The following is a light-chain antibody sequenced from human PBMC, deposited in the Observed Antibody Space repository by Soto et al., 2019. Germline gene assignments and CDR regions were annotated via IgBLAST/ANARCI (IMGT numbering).Light chain of an antibody. V-gene: IGLV2-14*01. CDR2: EVS. Sequence: QSALTQPASVSGSPGQSITISCTGTSSDVGGYNYVSWYQQHPGKAPKLMIYEVSYRPSGVSDRFSGSKSGNTASLTISGLQAEDEADYYCSSFTNSILVFGGGTKVTVL. CDR1: SSDVGGYNY. J-gene: IGLJ3*02. CDR3: SSFTNSILV.